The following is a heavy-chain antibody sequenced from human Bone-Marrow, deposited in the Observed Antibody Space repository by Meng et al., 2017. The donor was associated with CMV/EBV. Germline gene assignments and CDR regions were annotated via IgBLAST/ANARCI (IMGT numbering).Heavy chain of an antibody. Sequence: ASVKVSCKASGYTFTGYYMHWVRQAPGQGLEWMGWINPNSSGTNYAQKFQGRVTMTRDTSISTAYMELSRLRSDDTAVYYCASGNDSSGYYSRTRTSPPSHWGQGTLVTVSS. D-gene: IGHD3-22*01. J-gene: IGHJ4*02. CDR1: GYTFTGYY. CDR3: ASGNDSSGYYSRTRTSPPSH. CDR2: INPNSSGT. V-gene: IGHV1-2*02.